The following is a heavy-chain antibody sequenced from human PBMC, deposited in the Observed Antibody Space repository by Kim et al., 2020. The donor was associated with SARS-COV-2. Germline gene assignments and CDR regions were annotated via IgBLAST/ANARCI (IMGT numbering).Heavy chain of an antibody. Sequence: ASVKVSCKASGYTFTSYAMSWVRQAPGQGLEWMGWIITNTGNPTYAQGFTGRFVFSVDTSVSTAYLQISSLRAEDTAVYYCARVRGMTIFGVVKKSFDYWGPGNLGHLSS. CDR3: ARVRGMTIFGVVKKSFDY. V-gene: IGHV7-4-1*02. J-gene: IGHJ4*02. CDR1: GYTFTSYA. CDR2: IITNTGNP. D-gene: IGHD3-3*01.